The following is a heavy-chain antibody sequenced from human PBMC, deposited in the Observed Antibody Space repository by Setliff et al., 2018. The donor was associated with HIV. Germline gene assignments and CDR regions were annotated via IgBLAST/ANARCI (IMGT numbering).Heavy chain of an antibody. CDR3: VRGVTRDISGYYRDEYFQH. CDR2: ISPYNGDT. D-gene: IGHD3-22*01. V-gene: IGHV1-18*01. CDR1: GYRFNTYG. Sequence: SVKVSCKASGYRFNTYGTSWVRQAPGQGLEWMGWISPYNGDTRFAQSLQGRVTLTTDTSTNTAYMEMRTLRSDDTAVYFCVRGVTRDISGYYRDEYFQHWGQGTPVTVSS. J-gene: IGHJ1*01.